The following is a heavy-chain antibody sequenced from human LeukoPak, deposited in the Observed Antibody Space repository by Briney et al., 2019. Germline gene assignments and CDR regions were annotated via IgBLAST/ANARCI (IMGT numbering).Heavy chain of an antibody. Sequence: PSETLSLTCSVSGGSIGGSSYFWGWIRQPPGKGLEWIGSVYHSGITYYNPSLKSRVTISVNTSKNQFSLKLSSVTAADTAVYYCARLSGPPYYDILTGPWFDYWGQGTLVTVSS. V-gene: IGHV4-39*01. CDR1: GGSIGGSSYF. CDR3: ARLSGPPYYDILTGPWFDY. J-gene: IGHJ4*02. D-gene: IGHD3-9*01. CDR2: VYHSGIT.